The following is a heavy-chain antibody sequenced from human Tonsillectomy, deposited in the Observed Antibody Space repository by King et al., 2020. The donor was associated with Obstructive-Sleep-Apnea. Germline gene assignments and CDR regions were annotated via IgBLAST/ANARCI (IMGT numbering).Heavy chain of an antibody. V-gene: IGHV1-24*01. D-gene: IGHD4-17*01. CDR1: GYTLIELS. CDR3: ATLPLYGDFLDY. Sequence: QLVQSGAEVKKPGASVKVSCKVSGYTLIELSMPWVRQGPGNGLEWMVGFYREDGETIYAQKFQGRVTVTEDTSTNTAYMELSSLRSEDTAVYYCATLPLYGDFLDYWGQGTLVTVSS. J-gene: IGHJ4*02. CDR2: FYREDGET.